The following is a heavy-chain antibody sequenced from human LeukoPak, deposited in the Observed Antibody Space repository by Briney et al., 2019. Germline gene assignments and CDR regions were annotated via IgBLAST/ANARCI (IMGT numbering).Heavy chain of an antibody. D-gene: IGHD6-13*01. J-gene: IGHJ4*02. CDR2: IYYSGST. CDR1: GGSISSGGYY. Sequence: SETLSLTCTVPGGSISSGGYYWSWIRQHPGKGLEWIGYIYYSGSTYYNPSLKSRVTISVDTSKNQFSLKLSSVTAADTAVYYCAGGPYSSSHPGGLDYWGQGTLVTVSS. V-gene: IGHV4-31*03. CDR3: AGGPYSSSHPGGLDY.